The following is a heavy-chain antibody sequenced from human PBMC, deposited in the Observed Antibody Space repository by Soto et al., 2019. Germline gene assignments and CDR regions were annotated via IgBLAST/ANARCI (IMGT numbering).Heavy chain of an antibody. CDR3: AKDQTIGTIAVDGMHLDWFDP. J-gene: IGHJ5*02. CDR2: ISGSGGST. V-gene: IGHV3-23*01. CDR1: GFTFSSYA. Sequence: GGSLRLACAASGFTFSSYAMSWVLQAPGKGLEWVSAISGSGGSTYYADSVKGRFTISRDNSKNTLYLQMNSLSAEDTAVYYCAKDQTIGTIAVDGMHLDWFDPWRQGTLVTVSS. D-gene: IGHD6-19*01.